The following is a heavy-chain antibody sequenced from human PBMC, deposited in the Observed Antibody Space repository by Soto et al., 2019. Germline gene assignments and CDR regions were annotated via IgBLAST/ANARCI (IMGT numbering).Heavy chain of an antibody. CDR1: GFTIGTYG. V-gene: IGHV3-23*01. CDR3: AKDKERGGYDSDFDS. D-gene: IGHD3-3*01. CDR2: ITGGNT. Sequence: EVQLLESGGGLIQPGGSLRLSCAASGFTIGTYGMGWVRQAPGKGLEWVSTITGGNTYYAASVKGRFTISRDNYKNTLYLQMSSLRAEDTALYYCAKDKERGGYDSDFDSWGQGTLVTVSS. J-gene: IGHJ4*02.